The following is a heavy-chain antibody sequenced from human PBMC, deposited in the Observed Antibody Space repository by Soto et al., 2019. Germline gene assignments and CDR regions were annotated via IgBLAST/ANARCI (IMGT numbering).Heavy chain of an antibody. CDR3: GRVVEGATRHTDSDS. D-gene: IGHD2-21*01. CDR1: GVSIHNSHSF. CDR2: VYYSGGA. J-gene: IGHJ5*01. Sequence: PSATLSLTCAVSGVSIHNSHSFWGWIRQPPGKGLEFIANVYYSGGAHYNPSFKSRVTISVDTATNQVSLRMSSVTAADTAVYFCGRVVEGATRHTDSDSWGQGTLVTVSS. V-gene: IGHV4-39*01.